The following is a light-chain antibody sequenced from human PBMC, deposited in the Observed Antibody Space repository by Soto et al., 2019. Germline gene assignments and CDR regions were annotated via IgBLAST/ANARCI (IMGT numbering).Light chain of an antibody. Sequence: EIVMSQSPATLSVSPGGRATLSCRASQSVSANLAWYQQKPGQAPRLLIFGASTRATGIPARFSGSGSGTEFTLTISSLQSEDFAVYYCQQYSNWPTFGQGTKVDI. CDR1: QSVSAN. J-gene: IGKJ1*01. V-gene: IGKV3-15*01. CDR2: GAS. CDR3: QQYSNWPT.